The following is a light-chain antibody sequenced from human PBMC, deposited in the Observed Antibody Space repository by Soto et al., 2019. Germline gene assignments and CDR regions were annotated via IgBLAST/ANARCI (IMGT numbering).Light chain of an antibody. CDR2: DAS. J-gene: IGKJ1*01. Sequence: EIVLTQSPATLSLSPGERATLSCRASQSVSSYLAWYQQKPGQAPRLLIYDASNRATGIPARFSGSGSGTDFTLTISSLQAEDVAAYYCQHYYTIPWTFGQGTRVEIK. CDR1: QSVSSY. CDR3: QHYYTIPWT. V-gene: IGKV3-11*01.